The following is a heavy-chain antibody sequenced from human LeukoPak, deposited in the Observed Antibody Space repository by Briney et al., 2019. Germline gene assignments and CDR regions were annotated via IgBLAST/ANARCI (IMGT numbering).Heavy chain of an antibody. D-gene: IGHD6-13*01. CDR3: AREEKQQLTLDY. CDR2: INPSGGST. J-gene: IGHJ4*02. V-gene: IGHV1-46*01. CDR1: GYTFTSYY. Sequence: GASVKVSCKASGYTFTSYYMHWVRQAPGQGLEWMGIINPSGGSTSYAQKFRGRVTMTRDTSTSTVYMELSSLRSEDTAVYYCAREEKQQLTLDYWGQGTLVTVSS.